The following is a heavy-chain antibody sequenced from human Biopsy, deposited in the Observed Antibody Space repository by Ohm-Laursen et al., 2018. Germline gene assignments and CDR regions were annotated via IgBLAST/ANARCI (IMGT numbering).Heavy chain of an antibody. J-gene: IGHJ4*02. CDR3: ALAAAQTVTHFDY. Sequence: SLRLSCAASGFTFSSYWMSWVRQARGKGLEWVANIKEDGSEKHYVDSVKGRFTISRDNSKNTLYLQMNSLRADDTAVYYCALAAAQTVTHFDYWGQGTLVTVSS. CDR2: IKEDGSEK. V-gene: IGHV3-7*03. D-gene: IGHD4-17*01. CDR1: GFTFSSYW.